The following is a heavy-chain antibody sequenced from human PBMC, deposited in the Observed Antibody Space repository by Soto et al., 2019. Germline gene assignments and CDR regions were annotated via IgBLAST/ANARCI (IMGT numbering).Heavy chain of an antibody. V-gene: IGHV3-74*01. Sequence: EVQLVESGGGLVRPGGSLRLSCAASGFTFSYYWMHWVRQAPGKGLVWVSRIHSDGSSTTYADFVKGRFIISRDNARNTVDLQMNRVRVEDTAVYYCARGDRGAFDLGGQGTVVTVSS. CDR2: IHSDGSST. D-gene: IGHD1-26*01. CDR1: GFTFSYYW. J-gene: IGHJ3*01. CDR3: ARGDRGAFDL.